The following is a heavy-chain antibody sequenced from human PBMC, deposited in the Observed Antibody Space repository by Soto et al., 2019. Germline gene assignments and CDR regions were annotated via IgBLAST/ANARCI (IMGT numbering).Heavy chain of an antibody. D-gene: IGHD2-15*01. J-gene: IGHJ6*03. Sequence: PSETLSLTCTVSCGSISSYYWSWIRQHPGKGLEWIGYIYYSGSTNYNPSLKSRVTISVDTSKNQFSLKLSSVTAADTAVYYCARSYSRYCSGGSCYSYYYYYMDVWGKGTTVTVSS. CDR1: CGSISSYY. CDR2: IYYSGST. CDR3: ARSYSRYCSGGSCYSYYYYYMDV. V-gene: IGHV4-59*01.